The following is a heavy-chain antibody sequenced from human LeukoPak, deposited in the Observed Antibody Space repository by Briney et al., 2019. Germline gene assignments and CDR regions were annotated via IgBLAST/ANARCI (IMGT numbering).Heavy chain of an antibody. J-gene: IGHJ4*02. D-gene: IGHD6-13*01. CDR2: IYSTGST. V-gene: IGHV4-4*07. CDR1: GGSISSYY. CDR3: ARQITSAGTAGFDF. Sequence: PSETLSLTCTVSGGSISSYYWSWIRQPAGKGLEWIGRIYSTGSTNYNPSLKSRVTMSVDTSKNQFSLRLRSVTAADTAVYYCARQITSAGTAGFDFWGQGALVTVSS.